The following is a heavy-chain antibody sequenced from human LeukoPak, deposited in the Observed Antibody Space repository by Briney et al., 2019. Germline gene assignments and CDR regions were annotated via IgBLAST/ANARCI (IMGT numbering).Heavy chain of an antibody. J-gene: IGHJ4*02. V-gene: IGHV3-53*01. CDR1: GFIVSCDF. CDR2: IYSDGST. Sequence: GGALRLSCSASGFIVSCDFMRWGRQGPGEGVGWGSVIYSDGSTYYADSVKGRFTISRDNSKNTLDLQMTGLRAEDTAVYYCARERGRGRDSPWFDYWGQGTLVTVSS. CDR3: ARERGRGRDSPWFDY. D-gene: IGHD1-26*01.